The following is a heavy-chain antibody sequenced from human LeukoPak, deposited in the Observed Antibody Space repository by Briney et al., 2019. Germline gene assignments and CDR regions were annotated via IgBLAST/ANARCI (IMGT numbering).Heavy chain of an antibody. CDR3: ARGMSGSYYGYYFDY. CDR2: ISSSSSYI. D-gene: IGHD1-26*01. Sequence: GGSLRLSCAASGFTFSSYGMSWVRQAPGKGLEWVSSISSSSSYIYYADSVKGRFTISRDNAKNSLYLQMNSPRAEDTAVYYCARGMSGSYYGYYFDYWGQGTLVTVSS. V-gene: IGHV3-21*01. CDR1: GFTFSSYG. J-gene: IGHJ4*02.